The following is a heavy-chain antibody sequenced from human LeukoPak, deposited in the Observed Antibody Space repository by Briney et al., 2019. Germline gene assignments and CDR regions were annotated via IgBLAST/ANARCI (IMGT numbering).Heavy chain of an antibody. CDR3: ASASSHRIAAGGDY. Sequence: PGGSLRLSCAAAGFTFSNYWMDWVRPAPGKGLGWVSRINSDGTSRNYADSVKGRFTISRDNAKPTLSLQMNSARAEDPAVYYCASASSHRIAAGGDYWGQGTLVTVSS. V-gene: IGHV3-74*01. D-gene: IGHD6-13*01. CDR1: GFTFSNYW. J-gene: IGHJ4*02. CDR2: INSDGTSR.